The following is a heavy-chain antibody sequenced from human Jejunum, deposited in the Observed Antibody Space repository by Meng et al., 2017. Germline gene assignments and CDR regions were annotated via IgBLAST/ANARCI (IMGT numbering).Heavy chain of an antibody. D-gene: IGHD3-9*01. Sequence: SETLSLTCTVAGGSISSGGYYWNWIRLPAGKGLEWIGRIYTSGTINYNPSLKSRVTISIDTSKNQLYLKLNSVTAADTAVYYCARVQANYDILSGLLRFDAFDIWSQGTMVT. CDR1: GGSISSGGYY. J-gene: IGHJ3*02. V-gene: IGHV4-61*02. CDR3: ARVQANYDILSGLLRFDAFDI. CDR2: IYTSGTI.